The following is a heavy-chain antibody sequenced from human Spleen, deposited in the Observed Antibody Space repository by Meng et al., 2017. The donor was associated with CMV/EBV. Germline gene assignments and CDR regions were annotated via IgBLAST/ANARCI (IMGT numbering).Heavy chain of an antibody. D-gene: IGHD5-18*01. CDR1: GYTFAGYY. V-gene: IGHV1-2*02. CDR3: AREIHLYGMDV. CDR2: INPNTGGT. J-gene: IGHJ6*02. Sequence: ASVKVSCKTSGYTFAGYYMHWLRQAPGQGLEWMGWINPNTGGTNYAQKFQGRVTITPDKSTSTVYMELSRLRSEDTAVYYCAREIHLYGMDVWGQGTTVTVSS.